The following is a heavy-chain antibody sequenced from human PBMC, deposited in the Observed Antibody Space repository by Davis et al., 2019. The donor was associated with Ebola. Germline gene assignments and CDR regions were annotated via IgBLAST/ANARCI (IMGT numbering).Heavy chain of an antibody. V-gene: IGHV1-3*01. CDR2: INAGNGNT. CDR3: ARVEVLLWFGELYPNWFDP. CDR1: GYTFTSYD. D-gene: IGHD3-10*01. Sequence: ASVKVSCKASGYTFTSYDINWVRQATGQGLEWMGWINAGNGNTKYSQKFQGRVTITRDTSASTAYMELSSLRSEDTAVYYCARVEVLLWFGELYPNWFDPWGQGTLVTVSS. J-gene: IGHJ5*02.